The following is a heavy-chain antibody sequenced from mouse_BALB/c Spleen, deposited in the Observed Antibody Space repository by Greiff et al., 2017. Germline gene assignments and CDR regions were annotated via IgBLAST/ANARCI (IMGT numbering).Heavy chain of an antibody. CDR1: GFSLTSYG. J-gene: IGHJ3*01. CDR3: AREGAYRYDEFAY. V-gene: IGHV2-9*02. D-gene: IGHD2-14*01. CDR2: IWAGGST. Sequence: VQGVESGPGLVAPSQSLSITCTVSGFSLTSYGVHWVRQPPGKGLEWLGVIWAGGSTNYNSALMSRLSISKDNSKSQVFLKMNSLQTDDTAMYYCAREGAYRYDEFAYWGQGTLVTVSA.